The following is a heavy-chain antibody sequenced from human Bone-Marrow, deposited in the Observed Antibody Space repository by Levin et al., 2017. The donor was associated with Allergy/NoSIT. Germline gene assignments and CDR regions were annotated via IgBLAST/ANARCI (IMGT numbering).Heavy chain of an antibody. CDR2: ISAYNGNT. J-gene: IGHJ4*02. CDR1: GYTFTSYG. V-gene: IGHV1-18*01. Sequence: ASVKVSCKASGYTFTSYGISWVRQAPGQGLEWMGWISAYNGNTNYAQKLQGRVTMTTDTSTSTAYMELRSLRSDDTAVYYCARVCGGSCYGFYFDYWGQGTLVTVSS. D-gene: IGHD2-15*01. CDR3: ARVCGGSCYGFYFDY.